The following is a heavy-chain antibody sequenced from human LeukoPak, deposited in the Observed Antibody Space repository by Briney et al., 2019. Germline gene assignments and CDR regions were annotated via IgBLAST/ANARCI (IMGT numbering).Heavy chain of an antibody. J-gene: IGHJ4*02. D-gene: IGHD1-26*01. Sequence: PGGSLRLSCAASGFTFSSYSMNWIRQPPGKGLEWIGSIYYSGSTYYNPSLKSRVTISVDTSKNQFSLKLSSVTAADTAVYYCARGWSGSYGYWGQGTLVTVSS. V-gene: IGHV4-39*07. CDR3: ARGWSGSYGY. CDR2: IYYSGST. CDR1: GFTFSSYS.